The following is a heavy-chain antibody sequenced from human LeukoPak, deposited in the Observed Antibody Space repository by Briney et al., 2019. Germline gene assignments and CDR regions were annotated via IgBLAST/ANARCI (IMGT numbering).Heavy chain of an antibody. D-gene: IGHD2-8*01. V-gene: IGHV3-23*01. CDR1: GFTFSSYA. CDR3: AKVHCTNGVCYNYFDY. J-gene: IGHJ4*02. CDR2: ISGSGGST. Sequence: GGSLRLSCAASGFTFSSYAMSWVRQAPGKGLEWVSAISGSGGSTYYADSVKGRFTISRDNSKNTLYVQMNSLRAEDTAVYYCAKVHCTNGVCYNYFDYWGQGTLVTVSS.